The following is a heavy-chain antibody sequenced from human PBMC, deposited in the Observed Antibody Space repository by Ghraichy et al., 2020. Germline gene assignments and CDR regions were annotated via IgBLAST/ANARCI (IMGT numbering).Heavy chain of an antibody. J-gene: IGHJ4*02. CDR3: AKDRLDLRLGELSLTLYYFDY. D-gene: IGHD3-16*02. Sequence: GGSLRLSCAASGFTFSSYAMSWVRQAPGKGLEWVSAISGSGGGTYYADSVKGRFTISRDNSKNTLYLQMNSLRAEDTAVYYCAKDRLDLRLGELSLTLYYFDYWGQGTLVTVSS. V-gene: IGHV3-23*01. CDR2: ISGSGGGT. CDR1: GFTFSSYA.